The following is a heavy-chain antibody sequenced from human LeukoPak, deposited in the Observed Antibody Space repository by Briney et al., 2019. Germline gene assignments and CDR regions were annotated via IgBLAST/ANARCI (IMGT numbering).Heavy chain of an antibody. CDR3: ARGIAAAGGLDP. V-gene: IGHV4-39*07. Sequence: SETLSLTCTVSGGSISSSSYYWGWMRQPPGKGLEWIGSIYYSGSTYYNPSLKSRVTISVDTSKNQFSLKLSSVTAADTAVYYPARGIAAAGGLDPWGQGTLVTVSS. J-gene: IGHJ5*02. D-gene: IGHD6-13*01. CDR2: IYYSGST. CDR1: GGSISSSSYY.